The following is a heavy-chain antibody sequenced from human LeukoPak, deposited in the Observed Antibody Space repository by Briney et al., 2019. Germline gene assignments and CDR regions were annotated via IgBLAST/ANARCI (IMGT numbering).Heavy chain of an antibody. J-gene: IGHJ4*02. D-gene: IGHD5-18*01. CDR3: ARHSYGTFDY. Sequence: TSETLSLTCTVSGDSINTKNYYWGWIRQPPGKRLEWIGSIYYSGNTYYSPSLKSRVILSIDTSKNQFSLRLSSVTAADTAVYHCARHSYGTFDYWGQGTLVTVSS. CDR2: IYYSGNT. CDR1: GDSINTKNYY. V-gene: IGHV4-39*01.